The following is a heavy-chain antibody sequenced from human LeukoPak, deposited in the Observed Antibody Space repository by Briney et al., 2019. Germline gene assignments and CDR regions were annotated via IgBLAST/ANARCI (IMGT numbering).Heavy chain of an antibody. V-gene: IGHV3-64D*09. CDR1: GFXVSSNF. Sequence: GGSLRLSCAASGFXVSSNFITWVRQAPGKGLEYVSAISSYGGSTYYADSVKGRFTISRDNSKNTLYLQMSSLRAEDTAVYYCVPLPIAVAGTHLLDYWGQGTLVTVSS. CDR3: VPLPIAVAGTHLLDY. D-gene: IGHD6-19*01. CDR2: ISSYGGST. J-gene: IGHJ4*02.